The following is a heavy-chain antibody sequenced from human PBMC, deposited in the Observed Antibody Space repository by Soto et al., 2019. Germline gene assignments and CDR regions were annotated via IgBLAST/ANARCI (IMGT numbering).Heavy chain of an antibody. V-gene: IGHV3-30*18. CDR3: AKPRRVLTASNYYYGMDV. CDR1: GFTFSSYG. Sequence: GSLRLSCAASGFTFSSYGMHWVRQAPGKGLEWVAVISYDGSNKYYADSVKGRFTISRDNSKNTLYLQMNSLRAEDTAVYYCAKPRRVLTASNYYYGMDVWGQGTTVTVSS. J-gene: IGHJ6*02. D-gene: IGHD2-21*02. CDR2: ISYDGSNK.